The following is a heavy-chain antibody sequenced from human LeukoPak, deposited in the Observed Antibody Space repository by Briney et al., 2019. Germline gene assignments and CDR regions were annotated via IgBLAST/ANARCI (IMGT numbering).Heavy chain of an antibody. J-gene: IGHJ4*02. CDR3: ARLDPEGYFDY. CDR2: IHHSGTT. Sequence: SETLSLTCTVSGYSISSAYYWSWIRQPPGKGLDWIATIHHSGTTYYSPSLQSRVTISVDTSKNRFSLKLNSVTAADTAVYYCARLDPEGYFDYWGQGTLVTVSS. CDR1: GYSISSAYY. V-gene: IGHV4-38-2*02. D-gene: IGHD3-9*01.